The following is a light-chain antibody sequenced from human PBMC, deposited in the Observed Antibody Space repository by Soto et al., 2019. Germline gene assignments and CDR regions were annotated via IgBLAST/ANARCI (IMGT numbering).Light chain of an antibody. CDR3: FSYRRGSTLAV. Sequence: QSALTQPASVSGSPGQSITISCTGTSSDIGGYNFVSWYQQHPGKAPKLMISNISHRPSGVSDRFSGSKSGSTASLTISGLQAEDEAEYYCFSYRRGSTLAVFGTGTKLTVL. CDR1: SSDIGGYNF. V-gene: IGLV2-14*03. J-gene: IGLJ1*01. CDR2: NIS.